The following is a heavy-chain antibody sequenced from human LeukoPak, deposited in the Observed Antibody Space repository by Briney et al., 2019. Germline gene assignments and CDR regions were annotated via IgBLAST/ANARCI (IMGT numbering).Heavy chain of an antibody. CDR2: ISTTGSTI. CDR3: ATPRPNIVATMGAFDI. CDR1: GFTFSDYY. D-gene: IGHD5-12*01. V-gene: IGHV3-11*01. J-gene: IGHJ3*02. Sequence: GGSLRLSCAASGFTFSDYYMSWIRQPPGKGLEWISYISTTGSTIYYADSVKGRFIISRDNAKNSLYLQMNSLRAEDTAVYYCATPRPNIVATMGAFDIWGQGTMVTVSS.